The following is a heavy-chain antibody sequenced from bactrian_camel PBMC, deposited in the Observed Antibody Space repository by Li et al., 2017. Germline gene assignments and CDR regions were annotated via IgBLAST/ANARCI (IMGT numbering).Heavy chain of an antibody. CDR2: IYAGSGST. CDR3: AADLRSWCFIGRDSYECRY. Sequence: QVQLVESGGGLVHPGGSLRLSCVASGVTFSAYYMGWFRQAPGKEREGVARIYAGSGSTFYADSVKGRFTISRDNAKNTLYLQMNSLKPEDTAMYYCAADLRSWCFIGRDSYECRYWGQGTQVTVS. CDR1: GVTFSAYY. V-gene: IGHV3S28*01. D-gene: IGHD3*01. J-gene: IGHJ4*01.